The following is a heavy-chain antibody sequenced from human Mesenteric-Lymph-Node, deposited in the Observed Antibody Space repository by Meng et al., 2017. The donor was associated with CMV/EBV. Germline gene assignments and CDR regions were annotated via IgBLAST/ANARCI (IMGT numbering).Heavy chain of an antibody. CDR1: GFSFSTYG. V-gene: IGHV3-30*02. CDR3: ATDADKSEYFHH. Sequence: GGSLRLSCAASGFSFSTYGMHWVRQPPGRGLEWVSFIRYAGGTYYADSVRGRFTISRDNFQNTLYLQMDSVAAEDTAVYFCATDADKSEYFHHWGQGTLVTVSS. J-gene: IGHJ1*01. D-gene: IGHD3-22*01. CDR2: IRYAGGT.